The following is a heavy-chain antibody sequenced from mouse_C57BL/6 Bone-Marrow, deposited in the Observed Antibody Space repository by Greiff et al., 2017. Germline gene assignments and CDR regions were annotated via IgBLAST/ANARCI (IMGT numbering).Heavy chain of an antibody. V-gene: IGHV1-26*01. CDR3: ARDYYGPGY. D-gene: IGHD1-1*01. CDR1: GYTFTDYY. Sequence: VQLQQSGPELVKPGASVKISCKASGYTFTDYYMNWVKQSHGKSLEWIGDINPNNGGTSYNQKFKGKATLTVDKSSSTAYMELRSLTSEDSAVYYCARDYYGPGYWGQGTSVTVSS. CDR2: INPNNGGT. J-gene: IGHJ4*01.